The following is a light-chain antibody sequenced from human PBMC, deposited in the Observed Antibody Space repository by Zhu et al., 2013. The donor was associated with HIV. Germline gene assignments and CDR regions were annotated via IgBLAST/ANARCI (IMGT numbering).Light chain of an antibody. J-gene: IGKJ5*01. Sequence: EIVMTQSPATLSVSPGQSATLSCRASQSLNNNLAWYQQKPGQAPRLLMYATSRRATGIPARFSGSGSGTDFTLTISSLQAEDVAVYYCQQYYSTPITFGQGTRLEIK. CDR2: ATS. CDR3: QQYYSTPIT. CDR1: QSLNNN. V-gene: IGKV3-15*01.